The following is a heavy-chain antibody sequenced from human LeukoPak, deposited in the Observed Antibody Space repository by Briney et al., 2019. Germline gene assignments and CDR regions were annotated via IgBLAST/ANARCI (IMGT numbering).Heavy chain of an antibody. V-gene: IGHV3-23*01. Sequence: GGSLRLSCAASGLTFSSYAMSWVGQAPGKGLEWVSAISGSGGSTYYADSVKGRFTISRDNSKNPLYLQMNSLSAEHTAVYYSAKDGVYYASGEPDYFYYWGQVTLVTVSS. D-gene: IGHD3-10*01. CDR2: ISGSGGST. CDR3: AKDGVYYASGEPDYFYY. J-gene: IGHJ4*02. CDR1: GLTFSSYA.